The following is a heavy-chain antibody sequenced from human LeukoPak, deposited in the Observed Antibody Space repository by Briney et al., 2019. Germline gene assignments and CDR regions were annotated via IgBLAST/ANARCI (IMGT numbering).Heavy chain of an antibody. Sequence: GGSLRLSCAASGFTFSGYAMPWVRQAPGKGLEWVAVISYDGSNKYYADSVKGRFTISRDNSKNTLYLQMNSLRAEDTAVYYCARAGYCTNGVCYVYEKDYYYGMDVWGQGTTVTVSS. CDR2: ISYDGSNK. CDR1: GFTFSGYA. J-gene: IGHJ6*02. CDR3: ARAGYCTNGVCYVYEKDYYYGMDV. V-gene: IGHV3-30-3*01. D-gene: IGHD2-8*01.